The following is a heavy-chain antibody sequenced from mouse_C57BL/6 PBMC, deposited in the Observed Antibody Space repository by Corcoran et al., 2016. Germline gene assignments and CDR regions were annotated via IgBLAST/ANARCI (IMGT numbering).Heavy chain of an antibody. CDR1: GYTFTTYG. CDR2: INTYSGVP. J-gene: IGHJ2*01. V-gene: IGHV9-3*01. CDR3: ARGGQLRGGFDY. Sequence: QIQLVQSGPELKKPGETVKISCKASGYTFTTYGMSWVKQAPGKGLKWMGWINTYSGVPTYADDFKGRFAFSLETSASTAYLQINNLKNEDTATYFCARGGQLRGGFDYWGQGTTLTVSS. D-gene: IGHD3-2*02.